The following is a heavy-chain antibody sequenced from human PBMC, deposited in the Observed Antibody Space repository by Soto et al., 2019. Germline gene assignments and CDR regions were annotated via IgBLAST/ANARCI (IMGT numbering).Heavy chain of an antibody. CDR2: ISYDGSNK. CDR3: ARDGSGLGY. Sequence: PGGSVRLSCAASGFTFSSYAMHWVRQAPGKGLEWVAVISYDGSNKYYADSVKGRFTISRDNSKNTLYLQMNSLRAEDTAVYYCARDGSGLGYWGQGTLVTVSS. D-gene: IGHD3-3*01. CDR1: GFTFSSYA. V-gene: IGHV3-30-3*01. J-gene: IGHJ4*02.